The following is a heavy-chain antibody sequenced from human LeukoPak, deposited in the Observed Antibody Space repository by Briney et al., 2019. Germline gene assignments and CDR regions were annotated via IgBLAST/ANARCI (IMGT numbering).Heavy chain of an antibody. CDR1: GASISSSRYY. J-gene: IGHJ4*02. CDR2: IYYSGST. D-gene: IGHD1-1*01. Sequence: KTSETLSLTCAVSGASISSSRYYWVWIRQPPGKGLEWIGNIYYSGSTYYNPSLKSRVTLSVDTSANRFSLKLRSVTAADTAVYYCARSPGKWAVGNPSPFDYWGPGTLVTVSS. V-gene: IGHV4-39*07. CDR3: ARSPGKWAVGNPSPFDY.